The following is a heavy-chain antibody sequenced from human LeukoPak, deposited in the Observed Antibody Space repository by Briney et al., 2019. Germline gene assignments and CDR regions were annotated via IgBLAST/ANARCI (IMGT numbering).Heavy chain of an antibody. CDR3: ATEILGAPTSGAY. CDR2: VHRSGRT. V-gene: IGHV4-4*02. Sequence: PSETLSLTCAVSIDSTSGNYWSWVRQSPGKGLEWIGEVHRSGRTNYMPSLKSRVTISIDKSKDQISPDLTSVTAADTAVYYCATEILGAPTSGAYWGQGTLVTVSS. CDR1: IDSTSGNY. J-gene: IGHJ4*02. D-gene: IGHD2-8*02.